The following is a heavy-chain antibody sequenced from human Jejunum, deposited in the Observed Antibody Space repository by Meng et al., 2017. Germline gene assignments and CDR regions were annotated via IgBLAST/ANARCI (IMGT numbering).Heavy chain of an antibody. CDR3: AHTVYSYGNHFDY. CDR1: GPSLTTSGVG. V-gene: IGHV2-5*02. J-gene: IGHJ4*02. D-gene: IGHD5-18*01. CDR2: IYCDDDA. Sequence: HITLKESGPTLVNPTQTLTLTCTFSGPSLTTSGVGVGWIRQPPGQALEWLAFIYCDDDARYSPSLKSRLTITKDTSKNQVVLKVTNMDPVDTATYYCAHTVYSYGNHFDYWGQGTLVTVSS.